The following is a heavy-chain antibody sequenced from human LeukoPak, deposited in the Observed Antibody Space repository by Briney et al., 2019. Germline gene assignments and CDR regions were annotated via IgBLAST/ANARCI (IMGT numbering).Heavy chain of an antibody. V-gene: IGHV3-30-3*01. D-gene: IGHD6-19*01. J-gene: IGHJ4*02. CDR3: ARGIVGDIPVAGTYTSFLDY. Sequence: GGSLRLSCAASGFTFSNYAMHWIRQAPGKGLEWVAVISFDGSDQYFADSVKGRFTISRDNSKNTFYLQMSSLRAEDTSVYYCARGIVGDIPVAGTYTSFLDYWGQGTLVTVSS. CDR1: GFTFSNYA. CDR2: ISFDGSDQ.